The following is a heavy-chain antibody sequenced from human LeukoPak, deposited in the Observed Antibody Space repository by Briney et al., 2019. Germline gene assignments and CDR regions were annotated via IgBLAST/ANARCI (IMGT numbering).Heavy chain of an antibody. D-gene: IGHD4-23*01. V-gene: IGHV3-7*02. CDR1: GFLFSNSW. Sequence: GGSLRLSCADSGFLFSNSWMAWVRQAPGRGLEWLANINQDGSAKTCVDSVKGRFTISRDNAKNSLYLQMNSLRAEDTALYYCARSYGGNAWGAFDIWGQGTMVTVSS. CDR2: INQDGSAK. CDR3: ARSYGGNAWGAFDI. J-gene: IGHJ3*02.